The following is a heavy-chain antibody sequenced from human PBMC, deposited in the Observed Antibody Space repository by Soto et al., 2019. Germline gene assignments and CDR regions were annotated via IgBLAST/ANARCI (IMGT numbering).Heavy chain of an antibody. CDR2: MPYDGRNK. D-gene: IGHD2-21*02. V-gene: IGHV3-30*18. CDR1: GFTFSSYG. Sequence: QVQLVESGGGVVQPGRSLRLSCAASGFTFSSYGMHWVRQAPGKGLEGGAVMPYDGRNKYYADSVKGRFTIPSDNSKNTLYLQMTSLRAEDTAVYYCAKDKVPVVVTAPFDYWGQGTLVTVSS. J-gene: IGHJ4*02. CDR3: AKDKVPVVVTAPFDY.